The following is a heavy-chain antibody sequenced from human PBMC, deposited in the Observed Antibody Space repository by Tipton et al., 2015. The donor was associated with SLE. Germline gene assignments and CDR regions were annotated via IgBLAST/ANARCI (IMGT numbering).Heavy chain of an antibody. D-gene: IGHD3-3*01. Sequence: TLSLTCVVSGYSISSAYSWSWIRQPPGKGLEWIGEINHSGSTNYNPSLKSRVTISVDTSKNQFSLKLSSVTAADTTVYYCARKEVYYAFWSGYDRAFDIWGQGTMVTVSS. CDR1: GYSISSAYS. CDR3: ARKEVYYAFWSGYDRAFDI. CDR2: INHSGST. V-gene: IGHV4-34*01. J-gene: IGHJ3*02.